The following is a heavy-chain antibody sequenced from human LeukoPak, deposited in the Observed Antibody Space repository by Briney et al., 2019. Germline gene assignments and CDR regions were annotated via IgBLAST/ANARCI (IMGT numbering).Heavy chain of an antibody. CDR3: AREKTACGGDCYDS. CDR2: ISSSGTPI. CDR1: GFTFSSYE. J-gene: IGHJ4*02. D-gene: IGHD2-21*01. V-gene: IGHV3-48*03. Sequence: GGSLRLSCAASGFTFSSYEMSWVRQAPGKGLEWVSYISSSGTPIHYADSVKGRFTISRDNAKNSLFLQMNSLRAEDTAVYYCAREKTACGGDCYDSWGQGTLVTVSS.